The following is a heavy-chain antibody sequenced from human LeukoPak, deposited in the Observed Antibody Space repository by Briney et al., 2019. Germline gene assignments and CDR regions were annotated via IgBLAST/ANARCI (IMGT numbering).Heavy chain of an antibody. J-gene: IGHJ4*02. V-gene: IGHV4-59*01. D-gene: IGHD4-23*01. Sequence: PSETLSLTCTVPGGSISSYYWSWIRQPPGKGLEWIGYIYYSGSTNYNPSLKSRVTISVDTSKNQISLKLSSVTAADTAVCYCARDGNYGGNPGFDYWGQGTLVTVSS. CDR2: IYYSGST. CDR1: GGSISSYY. CDR3: ARDGNYGGNPGFDY.